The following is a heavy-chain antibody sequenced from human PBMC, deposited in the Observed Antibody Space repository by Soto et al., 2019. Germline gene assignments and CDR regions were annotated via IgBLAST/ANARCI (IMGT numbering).Heavy chain of an antibody. CDR2: ITSGSST. CDR1: GFTFSSCA. V-gene: IGHV3-23*01. Sequence: GGSLRLSCAASGFTFSSCAMSWVRQAPGTGLEWVSSITSGSSTYYADSVKGRFTISRDNSKNTLYLQMNSLRGEDTAVYHCATTYNWNYVRIFDSWGQGTLVTVSS. D-gene: IGHD1-7*01. CDR3: ATTYNWNYVRIFDS. J-gene: IGHJ4*02.